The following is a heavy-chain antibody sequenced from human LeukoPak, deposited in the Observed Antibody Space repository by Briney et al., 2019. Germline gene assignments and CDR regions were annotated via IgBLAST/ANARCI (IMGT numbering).Heavy chain of an antibody. CDR1: GYTFTSYG. D-gene: IGHD3-16*02. Sequence: ASVKVSCKASGYTFTSYGISWVRQAPGQGLEWMGWISAYNGNTNYAQKLQGRVTMTTDTSTSTAYMELSSLRSEDTAVYYCARGQVSYYDYVWGSYRQYYFDYWGQGTLVTVSS. CDR2: ISAYNGNT. CDR3: ARGQVSYYDYVWGSYRQYYFDY. V-gene: IGHV1-18*01. J-gene: IGHJ4*02.